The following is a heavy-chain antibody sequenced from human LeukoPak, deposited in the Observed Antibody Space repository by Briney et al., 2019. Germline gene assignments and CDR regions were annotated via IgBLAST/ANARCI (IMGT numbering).Heavy chain of an antibody. J-gene: IGHJ4*02. CDR2: INHSGST. V-gene: IGHV4-34*01. CDR1: GGSFSGYY. Sequence: SETLSLTCAVYGGSFSGYYWSWIRQPPGKGLEWIGEINHSGSTNYNPSLKSRVTISVDTSKNQFSLKLSSVTAADTAVYYCARTHYDFWSGYYNYCGQGTLVTVSS. D-gene: IGHD3-3*01. CDR3: ARTHYDFWSGYYNY.